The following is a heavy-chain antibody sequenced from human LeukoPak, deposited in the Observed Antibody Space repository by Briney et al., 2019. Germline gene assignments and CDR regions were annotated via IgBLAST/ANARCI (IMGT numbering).Heavy chain of an antibody. V-gene: IGHV4-34*01. CDR2: INHSGST. CDR3: LRGRDYVYVWGSYRRFDY. D-gene: IGHD3-16*02. J-gene: IGHJ4*02. CDR1: GGSFSSYY. Sequence: SETLSLTGAVYGGSFSSYYWSWIRQPPGKGLEWIGEINHSGSTNYNPSLKSRVTISVDTHKNQFSLKLSTVPAADPAAYYFLRGRDYVYVWGSYRRFDYWGQGTMVTVSS.